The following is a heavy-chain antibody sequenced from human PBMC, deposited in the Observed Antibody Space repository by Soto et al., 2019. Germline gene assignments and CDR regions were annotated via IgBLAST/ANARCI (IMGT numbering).Heavy chain of an antibody. CDR2: INPSGGST. V-gene: IGHV1-46*01. J-gene: IGHJ4*02. CDR3: ARAGDGYNLGPSVDFDF. CDR1: GYTFPTYY. D-gene: IGHD5-12*01. Sequence: QVQLVQSGAEVKKPGASVKVSCKASGYTFPTYYMHWVRQAPGQGLEWMGVINPSGGSTSYAQKFQGRVTVTRDTSTSTLYTELSSLRSEDTAVYYCARAGDGYNLGPSVDFDFWGQGTRVTVSS.